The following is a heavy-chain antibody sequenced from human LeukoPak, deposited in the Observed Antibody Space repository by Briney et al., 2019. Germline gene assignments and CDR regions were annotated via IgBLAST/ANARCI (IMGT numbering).Heavy chain of an antibody. CDR1: GASFSGYY. V-gene: IGHV4-34*01. Sequence: SETLSLTCTVYGASFSGYYWTWVRQPPGKGLEWIGEINHSGSTKYNPSLKSRVTISVDTSKNQFSLKLSSVTAADTAVYYCARAVPLYDSSGYYRWYFDLWGRGTLVTVSS. J-gene: IGHJ2*01. CDR3: ARAVPLYDSSGYYRWYFDL. CDR2: INHSGST. D-gene: IGHD3-22*01.